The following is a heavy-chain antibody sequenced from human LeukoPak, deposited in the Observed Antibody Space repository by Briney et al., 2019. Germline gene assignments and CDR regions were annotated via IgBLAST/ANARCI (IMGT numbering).Heavy chain of an antibody. J-gene: IGHJ6*03. D-gene: IGHD2-2*01. CDR2: MNPNSGNT. V-gene: IGHV1-8*01. Sequence: ASVKVSCKASGYTFTSYDINWVRQATGQGLEWMGWMNPNSGNTGYAQKFQGRVTMIRNTSISTAYMELSSLRSEDTAVYYCARAPVVPAASGHYYYYMDVWGKGTTVTVSS. CDR1: GYTFTSYD. CDR3: ARAPVVPAASGHYYYYMDV.